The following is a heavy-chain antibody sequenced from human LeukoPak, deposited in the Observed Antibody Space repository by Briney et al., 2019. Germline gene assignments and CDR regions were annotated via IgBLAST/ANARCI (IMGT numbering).Heavy chain of an antibody. CDR3: AKDLHYGSADY. CDR2: IKQDGTEK. V-gene: IGHV3-7*01. D-gene: IGHD3-10*01. Sequence: GGSLRLSCAASRFTFSSYWMSWVRQAPGKGLEWVANIKQDGTEKYYVDSVKDRFTISRDNAKNALYLQMNSLRAEDTAVYYCAKDLHYGSADYWGQGTLVTVSS. CDR1: RFTFSSYW. J-gene: IGHJ4*02.